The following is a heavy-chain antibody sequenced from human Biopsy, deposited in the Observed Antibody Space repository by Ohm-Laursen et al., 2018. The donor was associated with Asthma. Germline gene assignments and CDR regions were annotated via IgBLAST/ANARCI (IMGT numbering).Heavy chain of an antibody. CDR1: GYTFTSYY. Sequence: ASVKVSCKVSGYTFTSYYMHWVRQAPGQGLEWMGIINPSGGSTSYAQKFQGRVNMTRDTSTSTVYMELSSLRSEDTAVYYCARVSITPGAFDIWGQGTMVTVSS. D-gene: IGHD3-10*01. V-gene: IGHV1-46*01. CDR3: ARVSITPGAFDI. CDR2: INPSGGST. J-gene: IGHJ3*02.